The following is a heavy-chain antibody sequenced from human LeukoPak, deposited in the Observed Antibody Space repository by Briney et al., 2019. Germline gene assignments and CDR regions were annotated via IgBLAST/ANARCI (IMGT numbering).Heavy chain of an antibody. J-gene: IGHJ4*02. CDR3: ARGVRRYRQGPYYFDY. D-gene: IGHD1-26*01. Sequence: GGSLRLSCAASGFTFSSYAMHWVRQATGQGLEWMGWMNPNSGNTGYAQKFQGRVTMTRNTSISTAYMELSSLRSEDTAVYYCARGVRRYRQGPYYFDYWGQGTLVTVSS. V-gene: IGHV1-8*02. CDR1: GFTFSSYA. CDR2: MNPNSGNT.